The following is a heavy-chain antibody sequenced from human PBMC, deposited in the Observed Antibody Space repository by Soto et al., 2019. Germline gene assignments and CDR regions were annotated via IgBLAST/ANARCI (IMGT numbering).Heavy chain of an antibody. V-gene: IGHV4-31*03. D-gene: IGHD2-15*01. CDR3: TRVDCSGGSCYSLDY. CDR1: GDSIGRGGYY. J-gene: IGHJ4*02. CDR2: IHYSGTT. Sequence: HVELQESGPGLVKPSETLSLTCNVSGDSIGRGGYYWSWIRQHPGKGLEWLGHIHYSGTTFYNPSLKSRITMSVDRSHNQFSLKLSSVTAADTAVYYCTRVDCSGGSCYSLDYWGQGTLVTVSS.